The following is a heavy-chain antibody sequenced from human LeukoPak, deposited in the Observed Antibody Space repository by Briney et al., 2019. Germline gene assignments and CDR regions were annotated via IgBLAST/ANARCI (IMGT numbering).Heavy chain of an antibody. Sequence: SETLSLTCTVSGGSISSSSYYWGWIRQPPGKGLEWIGSIYYSGSTYYNPSLKSRVTISVDTSKNQFSLKLSSVTAADTAVYYCARYSSSYSGFDYWGQGTLVTVSS. CDR3: ARYSSSYSGFDY. V-gene: IGHV4-39*07. CDR1: GGSISSSSYY. D-gene: IGHD6-6*01. J-gene: IGHJ4*02. CDR2: IYYSGST.